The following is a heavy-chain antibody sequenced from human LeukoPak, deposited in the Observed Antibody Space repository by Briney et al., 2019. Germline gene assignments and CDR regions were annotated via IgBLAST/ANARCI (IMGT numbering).Heavy chain of an antibody. J-gene: IGHJ4*02. Sequence: SETLSLTCTVSGYSISSGYYWGWIRQPPGKGLEWIGSIYHSGSTYYNPSLKSRVTISVDTSENQFSLKLSSVTAADTAVYYCARAGIAAAGTGPDYWGQGTLVTVSS. CDR1: GYSISSGYY. CDR3: ARAGIAAAGTGPDY. CDR2: IYHSGST. D-gene: IGHD6-13*01. V-gene: IGHV4-38-2*02.